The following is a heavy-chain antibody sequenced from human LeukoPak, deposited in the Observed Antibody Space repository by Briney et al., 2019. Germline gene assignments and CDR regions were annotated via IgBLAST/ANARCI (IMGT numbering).Heavy chain of an antibody. Sequence: GGSLRLSCAASGFTFSSYAMHWVRQAPGKGLEWVAVISHDGSNKYYADSVKGRFTISRDNSKNTLYLQMNSLRAEDTAVYYCARDLNLAGVIDYWGQGTLVTVSS. CDR1: GFTFSSYA. J-gene: IGHJ4*02. V-gene: IGHV3-30-3*01. CDR3: ARDLNLAGVIDY. CDR2: ISHDGSNK. D-gene: IGHD6-19*01.